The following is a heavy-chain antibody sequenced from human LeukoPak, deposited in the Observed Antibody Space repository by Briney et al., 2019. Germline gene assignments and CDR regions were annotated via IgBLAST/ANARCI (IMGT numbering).Heavy chain of an antibody. Sequence: PSETLSLTCTVSGGSVSSGSYYWSWIRQPPGKGLEWIGYIYYSGSTNYNPSLKSRVTISVDTSKNQFSLKLSSVTAADTAVYYCVGSLAAAGNFDYWGQGTLVTVSS. CDR2: IYYSGST. V-gene: IGHV4-61*01. J-gene: IGHJ4*02. CDR1: GGSVSSGSYY. D-gene: IGHD6-13*01. CDR3: VGSLAAAGNFDY.